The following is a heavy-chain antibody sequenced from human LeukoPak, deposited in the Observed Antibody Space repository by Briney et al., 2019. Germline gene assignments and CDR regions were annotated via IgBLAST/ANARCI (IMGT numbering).Heavy chain of an antibody. CDR2: INPSGGST. J-gene: IGHJ4*02. V-gene: IGHV1-46*03. D-gene: IGHD3-22*01. CDR3: ARVQHYYDSSGSLYY. Sequence: GASVKVSCKASGYTFTSYYMHWVRQAPGQGLEWMGIINPSGGSTSYAQKFQGRVTMTRDTSTSTVYIELSSLRSEDTAVYYCARVQHYYDSSGSLYYWGQGTLVTVSS. CDR1: GYTFTSYY.